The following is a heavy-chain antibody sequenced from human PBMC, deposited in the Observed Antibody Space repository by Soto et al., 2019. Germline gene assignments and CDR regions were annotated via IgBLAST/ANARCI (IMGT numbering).Heavy chain of an antibody. Sequence: EVQLVESGGGLVQPGGSLRLSCAASGFTFSSYWMSWVRQAPGKGLEWVANIKQDGSEKYYVDSVKGRFTISRDNAKNSLYLQMNSLRAEDTAVYYCARDLYPGIAAAGTRRRYFQHWGQGTLVTVSS. CDR1: GFTFSSYW. D-gene: IGHD6-13*01. CDR2: IKQDGSEK. J-gene: IGHJ1*01. V-gene: IGHV3-7*05. CDR3: ARDLYPGIAAAGTRRRYFQH.